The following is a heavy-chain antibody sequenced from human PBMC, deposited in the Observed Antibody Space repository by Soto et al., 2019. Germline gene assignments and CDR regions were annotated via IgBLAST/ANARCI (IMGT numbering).Heavy chain of an antibody. Sequence: PSEPLSLTCSVYGGSFIGYYWSWIRQPPGKGLEWIGETNHSGSTNYNPSLKSRVTISVDTSKNQFSLKLSSVTAADTAVYYCALGSAHWQVYYYGMDVWGQGNTVTVFS. J-gene: IGHJ6*02. CDR3: ALGSAHWQVYYYGMDV. CDR1: GGSFIGYY. V-gene: IGHV4-34*01. D-gene: IGHD3-3*01. CDR2: TNHSGST.